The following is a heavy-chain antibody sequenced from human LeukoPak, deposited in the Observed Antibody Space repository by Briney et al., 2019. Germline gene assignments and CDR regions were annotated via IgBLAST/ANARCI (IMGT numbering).Heavy chain of an antibody. CDR3: ARNWGTDGDYVNY. CDR1: GGSISSGDFH. D-gene: IGHD4-17*01. CDR2: IYYTGRT. V-gene: IGHV4-30-4*01. Sequence: SQTLSLTCTVSGGSISSGDFHWSWVRQPPGKGLEWIGYIYYTGRTYYNPSLKSRVTISVDTSKNQFSLKLSSVTAADTAVYYCARNWGTDGDYVNYWGQGTLVTVSS. J-gene: IGHJ4*02.